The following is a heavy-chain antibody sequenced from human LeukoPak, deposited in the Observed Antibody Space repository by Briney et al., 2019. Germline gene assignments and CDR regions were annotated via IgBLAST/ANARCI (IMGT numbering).Heavy chain of an antibody. CDR1: GGSISSSSYY. V-gene: IGHV4-61*05. CDR2: IYYSGST. CDR3: ARGLAGWYFDL. Sequence: SETLSLTCTVSGGSISSSSYYWGWIRQPPGKGLEWIGYIYYSGSTNYNPSLKSRVTISVDTSKNQFSLKLSSVTAADTAVYYCARGLAGWYFDLWGRGTLVTVSS. J-gene: IGHJ2*01.